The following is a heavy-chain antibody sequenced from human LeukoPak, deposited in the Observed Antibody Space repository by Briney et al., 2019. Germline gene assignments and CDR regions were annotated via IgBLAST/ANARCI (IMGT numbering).Heavy chain of an antibody. Sequence: GGSLRLSCAASGFTFSSYAMSWVRQAPGKGLEWVSAISGSGGSTYYADSVKGRFTISRDNSKNTLYLQMNSLRAEDTAVYYCAKSMRILRYFDWLPSHWGQGTLVTVSS. D-gene: IGHD3-9*01. CDR1: GFTFSSYA. CDR3: AKSMRILRYFDWLPSH. V-gene: IGHV3-23*01. CDR2: ISGSGGST. J-gene: IGHJ4*02.